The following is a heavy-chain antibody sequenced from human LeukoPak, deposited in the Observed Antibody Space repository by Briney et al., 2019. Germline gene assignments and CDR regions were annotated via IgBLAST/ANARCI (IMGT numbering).Heavy chain of an antibody. CDR1: GYTFTSYA. CDR2: INTNTWNP. Sequence: GASVKVSCKASGYTFTSYAMNWVQQAPGQGREGMGWINTNTWNPTYAQGFTGRFVFSLDTSVSTAYLQISSLKAEDTAVYYCAREGVLRYFDWLSGYYYYMDVWGKGTTVTVSS. CDR3: AREGVLRYFDWLSGYYYYMDV. V-gene: IGHV7-4-1*02. J-gene: IGHJ6*03. D-gene: IGHD3-9*01.